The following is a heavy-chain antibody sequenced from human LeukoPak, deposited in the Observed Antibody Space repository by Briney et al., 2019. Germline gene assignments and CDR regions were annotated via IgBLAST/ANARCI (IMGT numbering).Heavy chain of an antibody. CDR1: GGTFSSSA. CDR2: IIPIFGTA. D-gene: IGHD3-3*01. Sequence: SVKVSCKASGGTFSSSAISWVRQAPGQGLEWMGGIIPIFGTANYAQKFQGRVTITTDESTSTAYMELSSLRSEDTAVYYCARAQNYDFWSSFDPWGQGTLVTVSS. J-gene: IGHJ5*02. V-gene: IGHV1-69*05. CDR3: ARAQNYDFWSSFDP.